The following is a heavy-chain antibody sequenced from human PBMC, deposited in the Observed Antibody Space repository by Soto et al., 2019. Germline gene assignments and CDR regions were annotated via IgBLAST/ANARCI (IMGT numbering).Heavy chain of an antibody. V-gene: IGHV1-69*13. CDR1: GGTFSSYA. Sequence: SVKVSCKASGGTFSSYAISWVRQAPGQGLEWMGGIIPIFGTANYAQKFQGRVTITADESTSTAYMELSSLRSDDTAVYYCARDKTPLRYFDWLSQTINWFDPWGQGTLVTVSS. J-gene: IGHJ5*02. D-gene: IGHD3-9*01. CDR3: ARDKTPLRYFDWLSQTINWFDP. CDR2: IIPIFGTA.